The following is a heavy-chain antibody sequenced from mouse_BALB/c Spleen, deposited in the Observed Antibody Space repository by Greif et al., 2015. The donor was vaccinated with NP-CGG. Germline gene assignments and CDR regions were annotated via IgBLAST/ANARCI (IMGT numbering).Heavy chain of an antibody. CDR1: GFSLTSYG. CDR2: IWSGGST. Sequence: QVQLKQSGPGLVQPSQSLSITCTVSGFSLTSYGVHWVRQSPGKGLEWLGVIWSGGSTDYNAAFISRLSISKDNSKSQVFFKMNSLQANDTAIYYCARNERAYYGNWFAYWGQGTLVTVSA. CDR3: ARNERAYYGNWFAY. V-gene: IGHV2-2*02. J-gene: IGHJ3*01. D-gene: IGHD2-10*01.